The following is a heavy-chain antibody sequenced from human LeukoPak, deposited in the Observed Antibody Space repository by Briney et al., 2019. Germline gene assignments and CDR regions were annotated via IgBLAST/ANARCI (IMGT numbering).Heavy chain of an antibody. J-gene: IGHJ4*02. CDR2: ISPYTGNT. V-gene: IGHV1-18*01. CDR1: GYTFINYG. Sequence: ASVKVSCKASGYTFINYGISWVRQAPGQGLEWMGWISPYTGNTNYAQKFQGRVTMTTDTSASTAYMELRSLRSDDTAVFYCVRGRRAATILGGLDYWGQGTLVIVSS. CDR3: VRGRRAATILGGLDY. D-gene: IGHD5-12*01.